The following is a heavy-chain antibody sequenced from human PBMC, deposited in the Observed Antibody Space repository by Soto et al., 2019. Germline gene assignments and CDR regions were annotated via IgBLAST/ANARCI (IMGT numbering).Heavy chain of an antibody. J-gene: IGHJ6*02. CDR1: GYTFTSYG. CDR2: ISAYNGNT. D-gene: IGHD3-16*01. Sequence: QVQLVQSGAEVKKPGASVKVSCKASGYTFTSYGISWVRQAPGQGLEWMGWISAYNGNTNYTQKLQGRVTMTTATPTSTAYLELGSLRSDDPAAYYCAGDGGYCGLDVWGQGPTVTVSS. V-gene: IGHV1-18*01. CDR3: AGDGGYCGLDV.